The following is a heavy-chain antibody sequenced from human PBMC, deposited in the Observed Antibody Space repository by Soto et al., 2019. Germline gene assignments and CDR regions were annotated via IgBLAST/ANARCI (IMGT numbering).Heavy chain of an antibody. CDR3: ERDRGGAGFDY. D-gene: IGHD3-10*01. CDR2: IGTAGDT. CDR1: GFTFSSYD. V-gene: IGHV3-13*01. J-gene: IGHJ4*02. Sequence: TGGSLRLSCAASGFTFSSYDMHWVRQATGKGLEWVSAIGTAGDTYYPGSVKGRFTISRENAKNSLYLQMNSLRAGDTAVYYCERDRGGAGFDYWGQGTLVTVSS.